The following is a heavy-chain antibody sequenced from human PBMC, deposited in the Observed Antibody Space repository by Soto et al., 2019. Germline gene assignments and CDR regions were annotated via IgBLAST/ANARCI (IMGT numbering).Heavy chain of an antibody. Sequence: SVKVSCKASGGTFSSYAISWVRQAPGQGLEWMGGIIPIFGTANYAQKFQGRVTITADESTSTAYMELSSLRSEDTAVYYCASGYCSGGSCYISNYYYGMDVWGQGTTVTVSS. CDR3: ASGYCSGGSCYISNYYYGMDV. D-gene: IGHD2-15*01. J-gene: IGHJ6*02. V-gene: IGHV1-69*13. CDR1: GGTFSSYA. CDR2: IIPIFGTA.